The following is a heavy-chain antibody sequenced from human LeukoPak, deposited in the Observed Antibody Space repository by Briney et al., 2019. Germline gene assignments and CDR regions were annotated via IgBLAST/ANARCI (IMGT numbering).Heavy chain of an antibody. J-gene: IGHJ4*02. V-gene: IGHV3-23*01. D-gene: IGHD2/OR15-2a*01. CDR2: ISGSGGNT. Sequence: PGGSLRLSCTASGFTFSSYAMSWVRQAPGKGLEWVSSISGSGGNTYYADSVKGRFTISRDNSKDTVFLQMNSLGDEDTAVYYCAKDGAGSNYGKYFLDYWGQGTLVTVSS. CDR3: AKDGAGSNYGKYFLDY. CDR1: GFTFSSYA.